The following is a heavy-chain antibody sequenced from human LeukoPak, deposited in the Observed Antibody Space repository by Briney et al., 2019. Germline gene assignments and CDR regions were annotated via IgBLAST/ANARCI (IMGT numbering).Heavy chain of an antibody. J-gene: IGHJ6*03. CDR2: ISSSSSYI. CDR3: ARVFLPDCSSTSCYTRLYYYYYYIDV. D-gene: IGHD2-2*02. CDR1: GVTFSRYW. V-gene: IGHV3-21*01. Sequence: GGSLRLSCAASGVTFSRYWMSSVRRAPGKGLEWVSSISSSSSYIYYANSVKGRFTISRDNAQNSLYLQMNSLRAEDTAVYDCARVFLPDCSSTSCYTRLYYYYYYIDVWGKGTTVTVSS.